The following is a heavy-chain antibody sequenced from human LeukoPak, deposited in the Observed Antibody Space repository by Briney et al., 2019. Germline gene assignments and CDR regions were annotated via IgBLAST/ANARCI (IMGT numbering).Heavy chain of an antibody. D-gene: IGHD6-13*01. CDR3: ARPSVAAAGKDY. CDR2: IYSGGST. Sequence: PGGSLRLSCAASGFTVSSNYMSWVRQAPGKGLEWVSVIYSGGSTYYADSVKGRFTISRDNSKNTLYLQMNSLRAEDTAVYYCARPSVAAAGKDYWGQGTLVTVSS. J-gene: IGHJ4*02. CDR1: GFTVSSNY. V-gene: IGHV3-66*01.